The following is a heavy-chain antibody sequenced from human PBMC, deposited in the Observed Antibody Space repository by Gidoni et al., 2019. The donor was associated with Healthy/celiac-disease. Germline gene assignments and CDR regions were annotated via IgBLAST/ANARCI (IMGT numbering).Heavy chain of an antibody. Sequence: EVQLVESGGGLLQPGGSLRLYCAASGFTVSSNSLRLVRQAPGKGLEWVSVIYSGGSTYYADSVKCRFTISRDNSKNTLYLQMNSLRAEDTAVYYCARDGGESRRDPRACGGDCYSFPDAFDIWGQGTMVTVSS. V-gene: IGHV3-53*01. CDR1: GFTVSSNS. CDR3: ARDGGESRRDPRACGGDCYSFPDAFDI. CDR2: IYSGGST. J-gene: IGHJ3*02. D-gene: IGHD2-21*02.